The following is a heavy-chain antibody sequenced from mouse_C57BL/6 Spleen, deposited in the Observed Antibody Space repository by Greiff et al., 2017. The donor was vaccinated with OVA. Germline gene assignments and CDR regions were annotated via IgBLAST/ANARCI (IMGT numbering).Heavy chain of an antibody. CDR2: IYPGDGDT. J-gene: IGHJ4*01. Sequence: VQLQQSGAELVKPGASVKISCKASGYAFSSYWMNWVKQRPGKGLEWIGQIYPGDGDTNYNGKFKGKATLTAEKSSSTAYMQLSSLTSEDSAVYFCARYATVVNAMDYWGQGTSVTVSS. CDR3: ARYATVVNAMDY. V-gene: IGHV1-80*01. CDR1: GYAFSSYW. D-gene: IGHD1-1*01.